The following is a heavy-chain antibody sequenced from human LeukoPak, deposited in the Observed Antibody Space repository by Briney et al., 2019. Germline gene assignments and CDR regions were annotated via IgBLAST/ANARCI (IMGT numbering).Heavy chain of an antibody. Sequence: GGSLRLSCAASGFTFSDYYMSWIRQAPGKGLEWVSYISSSGSTIYYADSVKGRFTISRDNAKNSLYLEMNSLRAEDTAVYYCARGNPYYYDSRVGAFDIWGQGTMVTVSS. J-gene: IGHJ3*02. D-gene: IGHD3-22*01. CDR2: ISSSGSTI. V-gene: IGHV3-11*01. CDR1: GFTFSDYY. CDR3: ARGNPYYYDSRVGAFDI.